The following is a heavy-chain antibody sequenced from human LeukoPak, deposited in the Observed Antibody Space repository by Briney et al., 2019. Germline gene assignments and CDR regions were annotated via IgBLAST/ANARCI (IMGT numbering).Heavy chain of an antibody. CDR2: IRYDGSNK. CDR3: AKVGVREQLVGPFDY. D-gene: IGHD6-13*01. CDR1: GFTFSSYG. Sequence: PGGSLRLSCAASGFTFSSYGMHWVRQAPGKGLEWVAFIRYDGSNKYYTGSVKGRFTISRDNSKNTLYLQMNSLRAEDTAVYYCAKVGVREQLVGPFDYWGQGTLVTVSS. V-gene: IGHV3-30*02. J-gene: IGHJ4*02.